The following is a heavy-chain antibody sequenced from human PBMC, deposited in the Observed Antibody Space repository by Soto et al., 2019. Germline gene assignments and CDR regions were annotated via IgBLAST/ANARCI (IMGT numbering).Heavy chain of an antibody. CDR2: ISWDGGST. CDR3: AKSTYSSGWFDY. CDR1: GFTFDDYT. Sequence: GGSLGLSCAASGFTFDDYTMHWVRQAPGKGLEWVSLISWDGGSTYYADSVKGRFTISRDNSKNSLYLQMNSLRTEDTALYYCAKSTYSSGWFDYWGQGTLVTVSS. D-gene: IGHD6-19*01. J-gene: IGHJ4*02. V-gene: IGHV3-43*01.